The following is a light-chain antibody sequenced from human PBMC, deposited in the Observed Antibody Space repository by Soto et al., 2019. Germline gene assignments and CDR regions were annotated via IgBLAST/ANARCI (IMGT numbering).Light chain of an antibody. Sequence: EIVLTQSPDTLSVSPWERATLSCRASQSISRTLAWYQQKPGQAPRLLLYGASTRATGIPARFSGSGSGTEFTLTISSLQSEDFAVYYCQQYNNWPPLTFGGGTKVDIK. CDR3: QQYNNWPPLT. J-gene: IGKJ4*01. V-gene: IGKV3-15*01. CDR1: QSISRT. CDR2: GAS.